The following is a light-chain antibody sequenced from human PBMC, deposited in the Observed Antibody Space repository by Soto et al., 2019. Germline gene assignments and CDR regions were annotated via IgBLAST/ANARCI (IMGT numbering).Light chain of an antibody. CDR3: SSYAGSSNV. Sequence: QSALTQPPSASGSPGQSVAISCTGTSSDVGGYNYVSWYQQHPGKAPKLMIYEVNKRPSGVPDGFSGSKSGNTASLTVSGLQAEDEADYYCSSYAGSSNVFGTGTKVTVL. CDR2: EVN. V-gene: IGLV2-8*01. J-gene: IGLJ1*01. CDR1: SSDVGGYNY.